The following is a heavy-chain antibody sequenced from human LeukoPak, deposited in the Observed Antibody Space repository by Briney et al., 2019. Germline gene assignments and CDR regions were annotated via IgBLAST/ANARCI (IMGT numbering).Heavy chain of an antibody. V-gene: IGHV1-8*01. CDR1: GYTFTSYD. CDR2: MNPNSGNT. D-gene: IGHD2-15*01. J-gene: IGHJ6*03. CDR3: ARFSVVAYYMDV. Sequence: EASVKVSCKASGYTFTSYDISWVRQALGQGLEWMGWMNPNSGNTGYAQKFQGRVTMTRNTSISTAYMELSSLRSEDTAVYYCARFSVVAYYMDVWGKGTTVTVSS.